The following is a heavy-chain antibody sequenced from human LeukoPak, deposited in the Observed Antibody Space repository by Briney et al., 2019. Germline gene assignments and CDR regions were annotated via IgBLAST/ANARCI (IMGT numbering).Heavy chain of an antibody. CDR1: RFTFSSYS. CDR2: ISSSSSTI. D-gene: IGHD1-7*01. V-gene: IGHV3-48*01. CDR3: ARDSGTIEAFDI. Sequence: GGSLRLSCAASRFTFSSYSMNWVRQAPGKGLEWVSYISSSSSTIYYADSVKGRFPISRDNSKNTLYLQMSSLRAEDTAVYYCARDSGTIEAFDIWGQGTMVTVSS. J-gene: IGHJ3*02.